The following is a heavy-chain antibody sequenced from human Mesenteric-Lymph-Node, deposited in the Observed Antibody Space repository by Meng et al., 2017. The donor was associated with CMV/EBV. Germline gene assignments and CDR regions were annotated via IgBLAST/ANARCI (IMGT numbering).Heavy chain of an antibody. D-gene: IGHD1-26*01. Sequence: GESLKISCAASGFSFSNYALSWVRQTPGKGLEWVSAISGDGSTTYYADSVKGRFTISRDNAKNTLYLQMNSLRAEDTAVYYCVRGAVGTMDWGQGTLVTVSS. CDR1: GFSFSNYA. CDR2: ISGDGSTT. V-gene: IGHV3-23*01. J-gene: IGHJ4*02. CDR3: VRGAVGTMD.